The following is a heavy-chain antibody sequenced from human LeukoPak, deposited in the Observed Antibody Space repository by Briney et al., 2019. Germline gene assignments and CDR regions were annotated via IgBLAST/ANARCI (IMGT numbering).Heavy chain of an antibody. CDR1: GFTFSSYG. CDR2: IWYDGSNK. CDR3: ARVRGVRGVTLYYFDY. V-gene: IGHV3-33*01. D-gene: IGHD3-10*01. J-gene: IGHJ4*02. Sequence: GRSLRLSCAASGFTFSSYGMHWVRQAPGKGLEWVAVIWYDGSNKYYADSVKGRFTISRDNSKNTLYLQMNSLRAEDTAVYYCARVRGVRGVTLYYFDYWSQGTLVTVSS.